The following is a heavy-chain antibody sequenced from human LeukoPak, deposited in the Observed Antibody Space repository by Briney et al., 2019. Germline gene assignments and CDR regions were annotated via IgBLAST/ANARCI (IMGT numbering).Heavy chain of an antibody. V-gene: IGHV1-18*01. CDR3: ARSVMTTVTQHYYYGMDV. Sequence: ASVKVSCKASGYTFTSYGISWVRQAPGQGLEWMGWISAYNGNTNYAQKLQSRVTMTTATSTSTAYMELRSLRSDDTAVYYGARSVMTTVTQHYYYGMDVWGQGTTATVSS. CDR2: ISAYNGNT. D-gene: IGHD4-17*01. J-gene: IGHJ6*02. CDR1: GYTFTSYG.